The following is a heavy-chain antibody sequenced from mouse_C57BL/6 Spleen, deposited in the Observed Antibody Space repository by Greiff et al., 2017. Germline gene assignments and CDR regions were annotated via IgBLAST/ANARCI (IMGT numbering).Heavy chain of an antibody. D-gene: IGHD1-1*01. J-gene: IGHJ2*01. CDR2: IYPGSGST. Sequence: QVQLQQPGAELVKPGASVKMSCKASGYTFTSYWITWVRQRPGQGLEWIGDIYPGSGSTNYNEKFKSKATLTVDTSSSTAYMQLSSLTSEDAAVYYGARGRSYWRYDYWGQGTTLTVSS. CDR3: ARGRSYWRYDY. CDR1: GYTFTSYW. V-gene: IGHV1-55*01.